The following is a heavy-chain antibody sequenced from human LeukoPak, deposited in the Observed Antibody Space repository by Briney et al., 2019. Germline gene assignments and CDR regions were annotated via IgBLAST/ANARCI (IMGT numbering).Heavy chain of an antibody. CDR1: GFTFSSYE. Sequence: GGSLRLSCAASGFTFSSYEMNWVRQAPGKGLEWVSYISSSGSTIYYADSVKGRFTISRDNAKNSLYLQMNSLRAEDTAVYYCARDRPALYYDFWSGTLDYWGQGTLVTVSS. CDR2: ISSSGSTI. V-gene: IGHV3-48*03. CDR3: ARDRPALYYDFWSGTLDY. D-gene: IGHD3-3*01. J-gene: IGHJ4*02.